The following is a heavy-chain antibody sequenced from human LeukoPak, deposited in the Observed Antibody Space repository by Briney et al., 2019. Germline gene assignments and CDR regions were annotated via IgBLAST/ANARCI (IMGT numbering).Heavy chain of an antibody. CDR2: MNHSGST. J-gene: IGHJ4*02. CDR3: ARGSFFYGSSGDYPRGIDY. CDR1: GGSFSGYY. Sequence: SETLSLTCAVYGGSFSGYYWSWIRQPPGKGLEWIGEMNHSGSTNYNPSLKSRVTISVDTSKNQFSLKLSSVTAADTAVYYCARGSFFYGSSGDYPRGIDYWGQGTLVTVSS. D-gene: IGHD3-22*01. V-gene: IGHV4-34*01.